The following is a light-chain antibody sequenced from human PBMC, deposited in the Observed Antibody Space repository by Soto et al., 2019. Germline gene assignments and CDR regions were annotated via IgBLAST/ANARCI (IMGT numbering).Light chain of an antibody. V-gene: IGKV1-5*03. CDR3: QQYYSTPLT. CDR1: QSVSSW. Sequence: DSQLTQSPSTLSASVGCRFTISCRASQSVSSWLAWYQQKQGKAPNLLIYKASTLESGVPSRFSGSGYGTDFNLTISSLQAEDVAVYYCQQYYSTPLTFGGGTKVDIK. J-gene: IGKJ4*01. CDR2: KAS.